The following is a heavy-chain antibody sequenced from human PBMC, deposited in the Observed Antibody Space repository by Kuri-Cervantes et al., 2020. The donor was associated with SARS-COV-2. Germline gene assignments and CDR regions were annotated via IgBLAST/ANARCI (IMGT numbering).Heavy chain of an antibody. CDR2: IIPIFGTA. J-gene: IGHJ4*02. CDR1: GGTFSSYA. D-gene: IGHD4-23*01. V-gene: IGHV1-69*05. Sequence: ASVKVSCKASGGTFSSYAISWVRQAPGQGLEWMGGIIPIFGTANYAQKFQGRVTMTRDTSTSTVYMELSSLRSEDTAVYYCARGPLLRGGNPYCFEYWGQGSQVTVSS. CDR3: ARGPLLRGGNPYCFEY.